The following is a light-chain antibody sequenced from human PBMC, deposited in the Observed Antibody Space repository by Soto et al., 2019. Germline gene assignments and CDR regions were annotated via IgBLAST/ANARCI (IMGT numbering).Light chain of an antibody. V-gene: IGKV1-33*01. Sequence: DIQMTQSPSTLSGSLGDRVTITCKASQDINNCLNWYHQKPGKAPKLLIFDASSLYTGVPSRFSGSGSGTHFTFTISSLQPEDTATYYCQQYDNLPLTFGPGTKVDIK. J-gene: IGKJ3*01. CDR2: DAS. CDR3: QQYDNLPLT. CDR1: QDINNC.